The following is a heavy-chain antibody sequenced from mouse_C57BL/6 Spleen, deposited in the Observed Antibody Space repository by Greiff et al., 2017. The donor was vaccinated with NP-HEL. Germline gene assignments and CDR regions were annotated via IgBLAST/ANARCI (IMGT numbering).Heavy chain of an antibody. CDR1: GFSLTSYG. CDR2: IWRGGST. V-gene: IGHV2-5*01. J-gene: IGHJ1*03. D-gene: IGHD1-1*01. CDR3: AAHYYGSSYPDV. Sequence: VQVVESGPGLVQPSQSLSITCTVSGFSLTSYGVHWVRQSPGKGLEWLGVIWRGGSTDYNAAFMSRLSITKDNSKSQVFFKMNSLQADDTAIYYCAAHYYGSSYPDVWGTGTTVTVSS.